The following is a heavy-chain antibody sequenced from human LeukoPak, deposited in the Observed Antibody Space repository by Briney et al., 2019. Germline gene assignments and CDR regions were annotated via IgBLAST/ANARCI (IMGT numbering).Heavy chain of an antibody. D-gene: IGHD3-9*01. CDR3: AREGYDILTGHHAFDI. CDR1: GDSISSGSDY. J-gene: IGHJ3*02. CDR2: IYTSGST. V-gene: IGHV4-61*02. Sequence: NTSETLSLTCTVSGDSISSGSDYWNWIRQPAGKGLEWIGRIYTSGSTNYNPSLKSRVTISVDTSKNQFSLKLSSVTAADTAVYYCAREGYDILTGHHAFDIWGQGTMVTVSS.